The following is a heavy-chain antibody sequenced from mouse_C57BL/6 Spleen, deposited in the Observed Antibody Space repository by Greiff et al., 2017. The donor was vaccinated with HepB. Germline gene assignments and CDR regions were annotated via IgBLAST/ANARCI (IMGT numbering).Heavy chain of an antibody. Sequence: LQQPGAELVKPGASVKMSCKASGYTFTSYWITWVKQRPGQGLEWIGDIYPGSGSTNYNEKFKSKATLTVDTSSSTAYMQLSSLTSEDSAVYYCATLYYDYDDYAMDYWGQGTSVTVSS. V-gene: IGHV1-55*01. D-gene: IGHD2-4*01. CDR1: GYTFTSYW. J-gene: IGHJ4*01. CDR2: IYPGSGST. CDR3: ATLYYDYDDYAMDY.